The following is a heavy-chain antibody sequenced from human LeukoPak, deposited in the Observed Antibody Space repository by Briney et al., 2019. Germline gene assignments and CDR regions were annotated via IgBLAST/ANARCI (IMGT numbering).Heavy chain of an antibody. J-gene: IGHJ4*02. D-gene: IGHD6-19*01. CDR2: MSYDGNNK. CDR3: ARSYSSGWNGYFDF. CDR1: GSTFGDYG. Sequence: GGSLRLSCAASGSTFGDYGMHWVRQAPGKGLDWVALMSYDGNNKYYAESVKGRFTLSSDNSKNTLYLQMNSLKTEDTAVYYCARSYSSGWNGYFDFCGQGTLVTVSS. V-gene: IGHV3-30*03.